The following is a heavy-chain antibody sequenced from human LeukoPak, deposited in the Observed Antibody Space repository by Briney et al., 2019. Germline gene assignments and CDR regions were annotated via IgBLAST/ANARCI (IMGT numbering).Heavy chain of an antibody. CDR3: AKWGGYDILTGYYVSDF. CDR1: GFIFRNYA. J-gene: IGHJ4*02. D-gene: IGHD3-9*01. Sequence: GGSLRLSCAASGFIFRNYAMSWVRQAPGKGLEWVSAITGSGDTTYYADSEKGRFTVSRDNSKNTLYVEMNTLRAEDTAVYYCAKWGGYDILTGYYVSDFWGQGTLVTVSS. CDR2: ITGSGDTT. V-gene: IGHV3-23*01.